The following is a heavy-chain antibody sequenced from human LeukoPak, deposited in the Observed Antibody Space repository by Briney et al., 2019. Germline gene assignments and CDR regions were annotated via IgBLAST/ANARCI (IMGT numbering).Heavy chain of an antibody. J-gene: IGHJ4*02. CDR1: AYTFTTYY. CDR3: ARNPEDGRFSHFEY. Sequence: GASVKVSCKASAYTFTTYYIHWVRQAPGQGLEWMGKINPSGGSTSYAQKLQGRVTMTRDTSTTTVYMELSSLRSEDTAVYYCARNPEDGRFSHFEYWGQGTLVTVSS. D-gene: IGHD5-24*01. CDR2: INPSGGST. V-gene: IGHV1-46*04.